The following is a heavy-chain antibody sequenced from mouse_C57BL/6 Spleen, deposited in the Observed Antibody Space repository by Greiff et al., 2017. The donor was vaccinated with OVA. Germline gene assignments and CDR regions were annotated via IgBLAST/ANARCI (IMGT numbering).Heavy chain of an antibody. D-gene: IGHD2-1*01. Sequence: EVQLQESGPELVKPGDSVKISCKASGYSFTGYFMNWVMQSHGTSLEWIGRINPYNGDTFYNQKFKGKATLTVDKSSSTAHMELRSLTSEDSAVYYCAREGGYYGNYEGSWFAYWGQGTLVTVSA. CDR3: AREGGYYGNYEGSWFAY. CDR1: GYSFTGYF. CDR2: INPYNGDT. V-gene: IGHV1-20*01. J-gene: IGHJ3*01.